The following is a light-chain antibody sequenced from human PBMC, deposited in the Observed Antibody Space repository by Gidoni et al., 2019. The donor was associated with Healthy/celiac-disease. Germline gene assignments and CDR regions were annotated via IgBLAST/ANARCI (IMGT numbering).Light chain of an antibody. J-gene: IGKJ4*01. V-gene: IGKV1-39*01. CDR3: QQSYSTPLT. CDR1: QSIRSY. Sequence: DIQWTHSPSSLSASVGDRVTITCRASQSIRSYLNWYQQKPGKAPKLLIYAASSLESGVPSRFSGSGSGTDFTLTISSLQPEDFATYYCQQSYSTPLTFGGGTKVEIK. CDR2: AAS.